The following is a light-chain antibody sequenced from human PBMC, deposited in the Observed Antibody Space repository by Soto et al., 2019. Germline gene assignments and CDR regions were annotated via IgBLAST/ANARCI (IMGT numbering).Light chain of an antibody. CDR1: QSISSY. V-gene: IGKV1-39*01. CDR2: AAS. Sequence: DLQMTQSPSSLSASVGDRVTITCRASQSISSYLNWYQQKPGKAPKLLIYAASSLQSGVPSRFSGSGSGTDFTLTIRSLQPEDFETYYCQQSYSTPPTFGQGTKLEIK. J-gene: IGKJ2*01. CDR3: QQSYSTPPT.